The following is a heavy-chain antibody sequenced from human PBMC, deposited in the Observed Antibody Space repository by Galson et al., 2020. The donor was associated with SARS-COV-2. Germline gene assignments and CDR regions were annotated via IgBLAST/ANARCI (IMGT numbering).Heavy chain of an antibody. V-gene: IGHV3-11*01. J-gene: IGHJ4*02. D-gene: IGHD5-12*01. CDR3: ARRDGYNYWYFDY. CDR2: ISSSGSTI. CDR1: GFTFSDYY. Sequence: SLKISCAASGFTFSDYYMSWIRQAPGKGLEWVSYISSSGSTIYYADSVKGRFTISRDNAKNSLYLQMNSLRAEDTAVYYCARRDGYNYWYFDYWGQGTLVTVSS.